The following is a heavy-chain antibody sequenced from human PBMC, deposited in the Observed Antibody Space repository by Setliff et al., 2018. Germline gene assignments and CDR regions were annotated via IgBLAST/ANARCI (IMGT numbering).Heavy chain of an antibody. CDR2: IHYGGGHI. J-gene: IGHJ5*02. CDR1: GFTFSTSA. Sequence: PGGSLRLSCATSGFTFSTSAMHWLRQSPDNRLEWLAYIHYGGGHIQYADSVKGRFTVSRDNAMDTLFLQMNSLTTDDTAKYFCAKDRWGYADPWGQGTLVTVSS. D-gene: IGHD2-2*01. V-gene: IGHV3-30*02. CDR3: AKDRWGYADP.